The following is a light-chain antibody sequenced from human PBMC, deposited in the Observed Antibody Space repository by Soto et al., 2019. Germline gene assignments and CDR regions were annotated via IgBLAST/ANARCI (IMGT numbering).Light chain of an antibody. CDR1: QAVSTW. Sequence: DIQITQSASFVSASVGDRVTITCRASQAVSTWLAWYQQKPGDAPKLLIYAASTLQSGVPSRFSGSGSGTDFTLTIRNLQPEDFATYYCQQSHSFPRTFGGGTKVDIK. CDR3: QQSHSFPRT. V-gene: IGKV1-12*01. CDR2: AAS. J-gene: IGKJ4*01.